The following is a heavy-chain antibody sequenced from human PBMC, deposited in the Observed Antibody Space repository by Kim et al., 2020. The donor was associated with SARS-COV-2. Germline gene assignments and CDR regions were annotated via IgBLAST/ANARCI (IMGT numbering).Heavy chain of an antibody. CDR2: IYSVDSST. CDR1: GFIFSSYA. J-gene: IGHJ6*01. CDR3: ARDLAVKARGSAGMDV. V-gene: IGHV3-23*03. D-gene: IGHD3-16*01. Sequence: GGSLRLSCAASGFIFSSYAMSWVRQAPGEGLEWVSLIYSVDSSTYYADSVKGRFTISRDNSKNMLYLQMNSLRVDDTALYYCARDLAVKARGSAGMDVWG.